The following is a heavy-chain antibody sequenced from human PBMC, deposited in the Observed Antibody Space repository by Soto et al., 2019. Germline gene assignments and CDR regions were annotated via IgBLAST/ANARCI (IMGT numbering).Heavy chain of an antibody. V-gene: IGHV4-39*01. D-gene: IGHD5-18*01. CDR3: ARMTGIQLWPGSWNFDY. CDR2: IYYSGST. CDR1: GGSISISSYY. J-gene: IGHJ4*02. Sequence: SETLSLTCTVSGGSISISSYYWGWIRQPPGKGLEWIGSIYYSGSTYYNPSLKSRVTISVDTSKNQFSLKLSSVTAADTAVYYCARMTGIQLWPGSWNFDYWGQGTLVTVSS.